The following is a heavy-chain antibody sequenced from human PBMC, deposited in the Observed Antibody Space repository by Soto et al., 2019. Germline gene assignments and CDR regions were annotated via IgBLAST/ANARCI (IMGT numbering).Heavy chain of an antibody. V-gene: IGHV1-69*12. CDR3: ARDPGYSSSSISPPFDY. J-gene: IGHJ4*02. Sequence: QVQLVQSGAEVKKPGPSVKVSCKASGGTFSSYAISWVRQAPGQGLEWMGGIIPIFGTANYAQKFQGRVTITADESTSTAYMELSSLRSEDTAVYYCARDPGYSSSSISPPFDYWGQGTLVTVSS. CDR1: GGTFSSYA. CDR2: IIPIFGTA. D-gene: IGHD6-6*01.